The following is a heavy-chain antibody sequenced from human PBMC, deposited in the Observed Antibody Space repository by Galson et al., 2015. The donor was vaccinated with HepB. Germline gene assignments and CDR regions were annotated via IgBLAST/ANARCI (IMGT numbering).Heavy chain of an antibody. V-gene: IGHV3-21*01. CDR3: ARDFVVVPAAFLDYYMDV. CDR2: ISSSSSYI. D-gene: IGHD2-2*01. Sequence: SLRLSCAASGFTFSSYSMNWVRQAPGKGLEWVSSISSSSSYIYYAESVKGRFTISRDNAKNSLYLQMNSLRAEDTAVYYCARDFVVVPAAFLDYYMDVWGKGTTVTVSS. J-gene: IGHJ6*03. CDR1: GFTFSSYS.